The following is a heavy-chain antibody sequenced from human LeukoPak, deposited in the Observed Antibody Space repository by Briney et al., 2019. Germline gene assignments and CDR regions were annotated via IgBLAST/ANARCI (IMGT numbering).Heavy chain of an antibody. Sequence: GGSLRLSCAVSRLTINNAWMNWVRQAPGKGLEWVGRIKSRTDGGTTDYTAPVKGRFIISRDDPKNTLYLQMNSLKIEDTAVYFCATGRSDILTGYSNWGQGTLVTVSS. CDR3: ATGRSDILTGYSN. D-gene: IGHD3-9*01. CDR1: RLTINNAW. J-gene: IGHJ4*02. CDR2: IKSRTDGGTT. V-gene: IGHV3-15*07.